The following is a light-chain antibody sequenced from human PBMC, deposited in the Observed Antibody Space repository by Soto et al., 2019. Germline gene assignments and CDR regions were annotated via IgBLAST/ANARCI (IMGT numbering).Light chain of an antibody. Sequence: AIQLTQSPSSLSASVGDRVTITCRASQGINSALAWYQQKPGKAPNLLIYDASSLESGVPSRFSGSGSATDFTLTISSLQPEDFASYYCQQFNSYPLTFGQGTKLEIK. CDR2: DAS. V-gene: IGKV1-13*02. CDR3: QQFNSYPLT. J-gene: IGKJ2*01. CDR1: QGINSA.